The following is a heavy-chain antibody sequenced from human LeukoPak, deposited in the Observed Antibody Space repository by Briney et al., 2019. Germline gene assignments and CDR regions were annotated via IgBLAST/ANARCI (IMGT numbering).Heavy chain of an antibody. D-gene: IGHD3-10*01. CDR2: IYRGGST. CDR3: ARIRGGWYIDY. J-gene: IGHJ4*02. V-gene: IGHV3-53*01. Sequence: GGSLRLSCAASGFTVSSNYMSWVRQAPGKGLEWVSVIYRGGSTYYADSVKGRFTISRDNSKNTLYLQMNSLRAEDTAVYYCARIRGGWYIDYWGQGTLATVSS. CDR1: GFTVSSNY.